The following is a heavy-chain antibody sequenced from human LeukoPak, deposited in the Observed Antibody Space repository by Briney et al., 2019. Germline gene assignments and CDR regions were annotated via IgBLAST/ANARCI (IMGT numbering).Heavy chain of an antibody. Sequence: GGSLRLSCAASGXTFSSYSVNWVRQAPGKGREWVSSISSSSSYIYYADSVKGRFTISRDNAKNSLYLQMNSLRAEDTAVYYCARDLGLRFFDYWGQGTLVTVSS. V-gene: IGHV3-21*04. CDR2: ISSSSSYI. CDR3: ARDLGLRFFDY. J-gene: IGHJ4*02. CDR1: GXTFSSYS. D-gene: IGHD3/OR15-3a*01.